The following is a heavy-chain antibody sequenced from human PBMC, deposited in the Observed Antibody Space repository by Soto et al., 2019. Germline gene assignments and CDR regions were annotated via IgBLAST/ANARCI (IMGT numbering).Heavy chain of an antibody. V-gene: IGHV1-8*01. D-gene: IGHD6-19*01. J-gene: IGHJ4*02. CDR2: MNPNSGNT. CDR1: GYTITSYD. CDR3: ARERGASSPFDY. Sequence: ASVKVSCKASGYTITSYDINWVRQATGQGLEWMGWMNPNSGNTGYAQKFQGRVTMTRNTSISTAYMELSSLRSEDTAVYYCARERGASSPFDYWGQGTLVTVSS.